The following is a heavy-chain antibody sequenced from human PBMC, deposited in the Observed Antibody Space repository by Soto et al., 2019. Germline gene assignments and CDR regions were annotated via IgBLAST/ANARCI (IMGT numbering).Heavy chain of an antibody. V-gene: IGHV4-31*03. CDR2: IYYSGNT. D-gene: IGHD6-13*01. J-gene: IGHJ5*02. CDR3: AKLSGSWASWFDP. Sequence: QVQLQESGPGLVKPSQTLSLTCIVSGGSISSNDFYWSWIRQHPGKGLEWIGYIYYSGNTYYNPSLKDRGNVLVETSKNPFFLKVSPVTAGDTAVYYCAKLSGSWASWFDPWGQGTLVTVSS. CDR1: GGSISSNDFY.